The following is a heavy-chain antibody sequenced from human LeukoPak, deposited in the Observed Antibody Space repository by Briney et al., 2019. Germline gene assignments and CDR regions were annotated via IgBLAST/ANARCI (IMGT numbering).Heavy chain of an antibody. CDR3: ARKWFGYADAFDI. J-gene: IGHJ3*02. CDR2: ISSSGST. CDR1: SVSICPYW. D-gene: IGHD3-10*01. V-gene: IGHV4-4*07. Sequence: SVTLSLTCSVCSVSICPYWWIWLRQPAGQGLVGIGRISSSGSTNYEPYLKSRLTMSVDPSKNKFSLKMSTVTAADTAVYYCARKWFGYADAFDIWGQGTMVTVSS.